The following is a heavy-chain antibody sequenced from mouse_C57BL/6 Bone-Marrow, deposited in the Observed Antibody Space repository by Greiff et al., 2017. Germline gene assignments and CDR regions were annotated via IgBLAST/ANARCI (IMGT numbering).Heavy chain of an antibody. CDR2: INPSNGGT. V-gene: IGHV1-53*01. D-gene: IGHD2-3*01. J-gene: IGHJ2*01. CDR3: ARQLYDGYPHYFDY. CDR1: GYTFTSYW. Sequence: QVQLQQPGTELVKPGASVKLSCRASGYTFTSYWMHWVKQRPGQGLEWIGNINPSNGGTNYNEKFKSKATLTVDKSSSTAYMQLSSLTSEDSAVYYCARQLYDGYPHYFDYWGQGTTLTVSS.